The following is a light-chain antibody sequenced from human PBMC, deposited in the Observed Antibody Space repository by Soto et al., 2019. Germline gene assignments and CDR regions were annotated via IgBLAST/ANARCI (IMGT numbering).Light chain of an antibody. CDR3: QQYGSSPPYT. J-gene: IGKJ2*01. CDR1: QSVSSSY. V-gene: IGKV3-20*01. Sequence: EIVLTQSPGTLSLSPGERATLSCRASQSVSSSYLAWYQQKPGQAPRLLIYGASSRATGIPDRLSGSGSGTDFPLNISRLDPEDFAVYYCQQYGSSPPYTFGQGTQLEIK. CDR2: GAS.